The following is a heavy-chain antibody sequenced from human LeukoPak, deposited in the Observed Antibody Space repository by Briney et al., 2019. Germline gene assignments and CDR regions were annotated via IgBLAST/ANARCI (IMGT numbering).Heavy chain of an antibody. V-gene: IGHV3-48*03. D-gene: IGHD1-26*01. CDR3: VKGSGTRYYFYYMDV. CDR2: ISGTGSAV. CDR1: GFSFITYA. Sequence: GGSRRRSCAASGFSFITYAMNWVRQAPGKGLEWVSGISGTGSAVGYADSVKGRFTVSRDTSKRTVYLQMSGLRVDDTATYYCVKGSGTRYYFYYMDVWGKGTPVTVSS. J-gene: IGHJ6*03.